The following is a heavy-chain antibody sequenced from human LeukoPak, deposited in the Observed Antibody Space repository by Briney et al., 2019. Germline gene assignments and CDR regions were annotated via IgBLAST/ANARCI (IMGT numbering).Heavy chain of an antibody. CDR1: GYTFTSYY. CDR2: INPSGGST. D-gene: IGHD3-10*01. V-gene: IGHV1-46*01. J-gene: IGHJ3*02. Sequence: GASVKVSCKASGYTFTSYYMHWVRQAPGQGLELMGIINPSGGSTSYAQKFQGRVTMTRDTSTSTVYMELSSLRSEDTAVYYCARDNYYGSGSYPQDDAFDIWGQGTMVTVSS. CDR3: ARDNYYGSGSYPQDDAFDI.